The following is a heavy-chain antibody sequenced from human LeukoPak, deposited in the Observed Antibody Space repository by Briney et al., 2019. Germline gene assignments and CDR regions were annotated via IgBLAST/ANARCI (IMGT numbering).Heavy chain of an antibody. J-gene: IGHJ4*02. Sequence: GGSLRLSCAASGFTFSSYWMSWVRQAPGKGLEWVANIKQDGSEKYYVDSVKGRFTISRDNAKNSLYLQMNSLRAEDTAVYYCARDRGGYSGYDRVLSYFDYWGQGTLVTVSS. V-gene: IGHV3-7*01. CDR2: IKQDGSEK. D-gene: IGHD5-12*01. CDR3: ARDRGGYSGYDRVLSYFDY. CDR1: GFTFSSYW.